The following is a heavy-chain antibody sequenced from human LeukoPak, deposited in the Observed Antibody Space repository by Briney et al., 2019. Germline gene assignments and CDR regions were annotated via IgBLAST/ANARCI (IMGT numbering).Heavy chain of an antibody. CDR3: ARTPDPGVVVADY. Sequence: GESLKISCKGSGYSFTSYWIGWVRQMPGKGLEWMGIIYPGDSDTRYSPSFQGQVTILADKSISTAYLQWSSLKATDTAMYYCARTPDPGVVVADYWGQGTLVTVSS. CDR2: IYPGDSDT. D-gene: IGHD3-22*01. V-gene: IGHV5-51*01. J-gene: IGHJ4*02. CDR1: GYSFTSYW.